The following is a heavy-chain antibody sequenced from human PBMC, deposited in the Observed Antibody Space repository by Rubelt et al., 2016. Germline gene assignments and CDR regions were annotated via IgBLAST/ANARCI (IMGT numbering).Heavy chain of an antibody. J-gene: IGHJ3*02. Sequence: QVQLVQSGAEVKKPGASVKVSCKASGYTFTSYGISWVRQAPGQGLEWMGGIIPIFGTANYAQKCTGRVTSTADEYTSTAYMELSSLRSEDTAVDYCARGGAAAADDNDAFDIWGQGTMVTVSS. D-gene: IGHD6-13*01. V-gene: IGHV1-69*13. CDR3: ARGGAAAADDNDAFDI. CDR2: IIPIFGTA. CDR1: GYTFTSYG.